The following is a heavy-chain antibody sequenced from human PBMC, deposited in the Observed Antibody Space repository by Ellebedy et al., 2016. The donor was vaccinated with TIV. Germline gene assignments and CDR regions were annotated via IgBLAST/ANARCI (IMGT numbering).Heavy chain of an antibody. CDR2: ITAGGGSI. J-gene: IGHJ4*02. D-gene: IGHD3-22*01. CDR1: GFTFSDHA. Sequence: GGSLRLSCAASGFTFSDHAMTWVRQTPGKGLEWVSGITAGGGSIHYVDSVKGRFTISRDNSKKTLYLQMNSLRAEDMAVYYCVKLDSSGFYYGRLDYWGQGTLVTVSS. V-gene: IGHV3-23*01. CDR3: VKLDSSGFYYGRLDY.